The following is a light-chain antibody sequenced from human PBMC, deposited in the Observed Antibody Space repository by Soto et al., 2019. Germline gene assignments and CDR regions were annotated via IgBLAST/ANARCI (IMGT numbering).Light chain of an antibody. Sequence: QSALTQPRSVSGSPGQSVTISCTGTSSDVGGYNYVSWYQQYSGKAPKVMIYDVSKRPSGVPDRFSGSKSGNTASLTISGLQAEDEADYYCSSFTGTNNLYVFGTGTKVTVL. V-gene: IGLV2-11*01. CDR2: DVS. J-gene: IGLJ1*01. CDR3: SSFTGTNNLYV. CDR1: SSDVGGYNY.